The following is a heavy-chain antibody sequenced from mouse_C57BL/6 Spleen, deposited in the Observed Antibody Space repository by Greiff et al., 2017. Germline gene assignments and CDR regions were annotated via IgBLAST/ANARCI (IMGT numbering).Heavy chain of an antibody. CDR3: ARTGTFAMDY. CDR2: IYPGDGDT. D-gene: IGHD4-1*01. V-gene: IGHV1-80*01. J-gene: IGHJ4*01. CDR1: GYAFSSYW. Sequence: QVQLKESGAELVKPGASVKISCKASGYAFSSYWMNWVKQRPGKGLEWIGQIYPGDGDTNYNGKFKGKATLTEDKSSSTAYMQLSSLTSEDSAVYFCARTGTFAMDYWGQGTSVTVSS.